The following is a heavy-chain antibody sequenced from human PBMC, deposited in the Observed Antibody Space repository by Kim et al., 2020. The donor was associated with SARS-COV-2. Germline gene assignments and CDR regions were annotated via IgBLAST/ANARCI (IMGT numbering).Heavy chain of an antibody. CDR2: IIPIFGTA. Sequence: SVKVSCKASGGTFSSYAISWVRQAPGQGLEWVGGIIPIFGTANYAQKFQGRVTITADESTSTAYMELSSLRSEDTAVYYCARGASTMVQGVIIDYYYGMDVWGQGTTVTVSS. CDR1: GGTFSSYA. D-gene: IGHD3-10*01. J-gene: IGHJ6*02. V-gene: IGHV1-69*13. CDR3: ARGASTMVQGVIIDYYYGMDV.